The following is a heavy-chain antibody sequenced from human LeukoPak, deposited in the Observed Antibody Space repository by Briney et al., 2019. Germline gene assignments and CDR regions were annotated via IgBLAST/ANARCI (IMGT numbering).Heavy chain of an antibody. CDR2: ISSSSSYI. J-gene: IGHJ4*02. CDR3: ARGGVEYGRSSGVDY. V-gene: IGHV3-21*01. CDR1: GFTFSIYS. D-gene: IGHD6-6*01. Sequence: GGSLRLSCVASGFTFSIYSMNWVRQAPGKGLEWVASISSSSSYIFYADSVKGRFTISRGNAKNSLYLQMNSLTAEDTAMYYSARGGVEYGRSSGVDYWGQGTLVTVSS.